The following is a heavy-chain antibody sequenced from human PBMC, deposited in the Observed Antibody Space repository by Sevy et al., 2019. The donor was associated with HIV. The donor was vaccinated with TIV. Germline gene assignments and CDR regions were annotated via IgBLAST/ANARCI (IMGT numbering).Heavy chain of an antibody. CDR1: EFTFSGYW. J-gene: IGHJ4*02. V-gene: IGHV3-7*03. CDR3: VREYEGGTAAAGGAFDY. D-gene: IGHD6-13*01. CDR2: IRQDGSEK. Sequence: GGSLRLSCAASEFTFSGYWMNWVRQAPGKGLEWVANIRQDGSEKYYVDSVKGRFTISRDNAKNSLFLQMNSLRADATAVYYCVREYEGGTAAAGGAFDYWGQGTLVTVSS.